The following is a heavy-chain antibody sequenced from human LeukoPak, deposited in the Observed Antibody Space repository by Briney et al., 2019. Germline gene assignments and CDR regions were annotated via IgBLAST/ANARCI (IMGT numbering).Heavy chain of an antibody. J-gene: IGHJ3*02. D-gene: IGHD4-23*01. CDR3: AGSPTVDAAFDI. CDR2: ISGSGGST. V-gene: IGHV3-23*01. CDR1: GFTFSSYA. Sequence: GGSLTLSCAASGFTFSSYAMSGVRQAPGQGLEWVSSISGSGGSTYYADSVRGRFTVSRDNSRNTLALQMNSLRAEDTAVYYCAGSPTVDAAFDIWGQGTMVTVSS.